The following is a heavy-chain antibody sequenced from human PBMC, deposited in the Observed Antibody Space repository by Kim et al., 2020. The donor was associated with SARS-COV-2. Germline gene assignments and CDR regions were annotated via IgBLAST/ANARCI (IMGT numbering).Heavy chain of an antibody. CDR3: ARDSPYSSGWSGYFDY. D-gene: IGHD6-19*01. J-gene: IGHJ4*02. V-gene: IGHV3-21*01. Sequence: VKGRFTISRDNAKNSLYLQMNSLRAEDTAVYYCARDSPYSSGWSGYFDYWGQGTLVTVSS.